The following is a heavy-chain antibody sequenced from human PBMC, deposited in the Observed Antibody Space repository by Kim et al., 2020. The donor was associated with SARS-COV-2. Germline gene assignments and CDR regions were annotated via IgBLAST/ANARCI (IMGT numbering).Heavy chain of an antibody. CDR2: T. D-gene: IGHD1-7*01. J-gene: IGHJ4*02. CDR3: AREGPGTTFDY. Sequence: TNYNPSLKSRVTISVDKSKNQFSLKLSSVTAADTAVYYCAREGPGTTFDYWGQGTLVTVSS. V-gene: IGHV4-4*02.